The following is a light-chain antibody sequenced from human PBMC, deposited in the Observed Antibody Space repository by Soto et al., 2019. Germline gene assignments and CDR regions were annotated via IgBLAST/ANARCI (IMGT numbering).Light chain of an antibody. CDR2: AAS. Sequence: DIQMTQSPSSLSASVGDRVTITCRASQSISNYLNWYQQKPGKAPNLLIYAASSLQSGVPSRFSGSGSGTDFTRTISSLQPEDFATYFCQQSYSTPYTFCQGTKREIK. CDR1: QSISNY. CDR3: QQSYSTPYT. J-gene: IGKJ2*01. V-gene: IGKV1-39*01.